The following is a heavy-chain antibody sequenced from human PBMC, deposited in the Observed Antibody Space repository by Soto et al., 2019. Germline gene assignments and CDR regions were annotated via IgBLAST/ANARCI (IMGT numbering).Heavy chain of an antibody. Sequence: QVQLVESGGGVVQPGRSLRLSCAASGFTFSSYGMHWVRQAPGKGLEWVAVIWYDGSNKYYADSVKGRFTISRDNSKNTLYLQMNSLRPEDTAVYYCARDEHYYDSSGYYPFDYWGQGTLVTVSS. CDR1: GFTFSSYG. CDR2: IWYDGSNK. J-gene: IGHJ4*02. V-gene: IGHV3-33*01. D-gene: IGHD3-22*01. CDR3: ARDEHYYDSSGYYPFDY.